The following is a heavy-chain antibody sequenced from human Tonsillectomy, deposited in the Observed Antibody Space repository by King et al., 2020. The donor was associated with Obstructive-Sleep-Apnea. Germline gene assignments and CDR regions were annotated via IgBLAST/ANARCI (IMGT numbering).Heavy chain of an antibody. J-gene: IGHJ5*02. CDR2: ISSSSSTI. CDR1: GFTFSSYS. Sequence: VQLVESGGGLVQPGGSLRLSCAASGFTFSSYSMNWVRQAPGKGLEWVSYISSSSSTIYYADSVEGRFTISRNNAKNSLYLQINSLSAEDTAVYYCARDSQGGGHGKWFDPWGQRTLVTVSS. D-gene: IGHD3-16*01. CDR3: ARDSQGGGHGKWFDP. V-gene: IGHV3-48*04.